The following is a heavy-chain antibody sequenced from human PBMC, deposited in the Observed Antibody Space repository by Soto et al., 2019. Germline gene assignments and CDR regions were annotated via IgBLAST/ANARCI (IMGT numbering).Heavy chain of an antibody. CDR1: GLTFSKYA. D-gene: IGHD1-26*01. J-gene: IGHJ4*02. Sequence: QVQLVQSGAQEKKPGASVKVSCETSGLTFSKYAIHWVRQAPGQTFAWMGWIVGGNGKTRYSSKLEDRVTITRDTSASTVYMELASLRSEDTAIYYCAVGEKRAFGYWGQGTLVTVSS. CDR2: IVGGNGKT. V-gene: IGHV1-3*05. CDR3: AVGEKRAFGY.